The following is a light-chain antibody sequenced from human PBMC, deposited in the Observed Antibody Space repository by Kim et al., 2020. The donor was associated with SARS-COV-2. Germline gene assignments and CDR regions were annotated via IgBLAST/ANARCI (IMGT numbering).Light chain of an antibody. V-gene: IGKV1-39*01. J-gene: IGKJ1*01. Sequence: DIQMTQSPSSLSASVGDSVTIACRAGQTISTYVNWYQYKPGKAPKLLIYVASSLQSGVPSRFSGGRSGTEFTLTINNVQPEDVATYYCQQSYTIPWTFGQGNKVDIK. CDR2: VAS. CDR3: QQSYTIPWT. CDR1: QTISTY.